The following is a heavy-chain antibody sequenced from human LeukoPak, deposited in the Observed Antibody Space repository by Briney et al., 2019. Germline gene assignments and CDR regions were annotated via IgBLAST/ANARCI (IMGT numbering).Heavy chain of an antibody. CDR3: ARDILAYFDC. V-gene: IGHV4-59*01. D-gene: IGHD2-21*01. Sequence: SETLSLTCTVSGGSISSYYWSWIRQPPGKGLEWIGYIYYSVSTNYNPSLKSRVTISVDTSKNQFSLTLSSVTAADTAVYYCARDILAYFDCWGQGTLVTVSS. CDR1: GGSISSYY. J-gene: IGHJ4*02. CDR2: IYYSVST.